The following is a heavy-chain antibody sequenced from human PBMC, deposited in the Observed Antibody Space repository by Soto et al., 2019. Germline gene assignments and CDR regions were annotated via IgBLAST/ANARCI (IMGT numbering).Heavy chain of an antibody. J-gene: IGHJ4*02. V-gene: IGHV3-7*01. CDR3: ARVMSDYDVYFDY. D-gene: IGHD5-12*01. CDR1: GFTFSSYW. CDR2: IKQDGSEK. Sequence: GGSLRLSCAASGFTFSSYWMSWVRQAPGKGLEWVANIKQDGSEKYYVDSVKGRFTISRDNAKNSLYLQMNSLRAEDTAVYYCARVMSDYDVYFDYWGQGTLVTVSS.